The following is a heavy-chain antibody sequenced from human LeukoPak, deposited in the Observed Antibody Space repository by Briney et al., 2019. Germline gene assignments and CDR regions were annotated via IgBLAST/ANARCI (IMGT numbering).Heavy chain of an antibody. D-gene: IGHD3-10*01. CDR1: GFTFSSYA. CDR2: IYSGDST. J-gene: IGHJ4*02. Sequence: PGGSLRLSCAASGFTFSSYAMSWVRQAPGKGLEWVSVIYSGDSTYYADSVKGRFTISRDNSKNTLYLQMNSLRAEDTALYYCATGSPFDYWGQGTLVTVSS. V-gene: IGHV3-23*03. CDR3: ATGSPFDY.